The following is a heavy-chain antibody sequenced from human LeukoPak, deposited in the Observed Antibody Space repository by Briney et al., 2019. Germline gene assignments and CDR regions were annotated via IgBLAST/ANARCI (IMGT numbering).Heavy chain of an antibody. D-gene: IGHD2-8*01. Sequence: GGSLRLSCAASGFTFSDYYMSWIRQAPGKGLEWVSYISSSGSTIYCADSVKGRFTVSRDNTKNLMFLQMNNLRADDTAVYYCATDTNLVDLIQGDGHEDENFDRWGQGTMVTVSS. CDR3: ATDTNLVDLIQGDGHEDENFDR. V-gene: IGHV3-11*01. CDR1: GFTFSDYY. CDR2: ISSSGSTI. J-gene: IGHJ3*02.